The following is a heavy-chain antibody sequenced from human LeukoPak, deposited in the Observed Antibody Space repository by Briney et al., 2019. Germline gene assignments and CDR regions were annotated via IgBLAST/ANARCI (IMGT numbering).Heavy chain of an antibody. D-gene: IGHD4-17*01. CDR1: GFTFSSYN. CDR2: ISGSSSYI. V-gene: IGHV3-21*01. Sequence: GGSLRLSCAASGFTFSSYNMKWVRQAPGKGLEWVSSISGSSSYIYYADSVKGRFTISRDNAKNSLYLQMNSLRAEDTAVYYCARGRTHDYGVDYFDYWGQGTLVTVSS. CDR3: ARGRTHDYGVDYFDY. J-gene: IGHJ4*02.